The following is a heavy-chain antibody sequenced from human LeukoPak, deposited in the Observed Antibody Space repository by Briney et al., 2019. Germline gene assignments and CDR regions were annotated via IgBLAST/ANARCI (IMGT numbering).Heavy chain of an antibody. D-gene: IGHD6-13*01. CDR2: ISSSSRYT. CDR3: ARDDHWGIAAAGVYYGMDV. Sequence: PGGSLRLSCAASGFTFSDYYMSWISQAPGKGLEWVSYISSSSRYTNYADSVKGRFTISRDNANNSLYLQMNSLRAEDTAVYYCARDDHWGIAAAGVYYGMDVWGQGTTVTVSS. CDR1: GFTFSDYY. J-gene: IGHJ6*02. V-gene: IGHV3-11*05.